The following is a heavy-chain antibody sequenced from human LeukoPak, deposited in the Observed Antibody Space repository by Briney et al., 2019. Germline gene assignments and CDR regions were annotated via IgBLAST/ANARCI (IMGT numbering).Heavy chain of an antibody. Sequence: ASVKVSCKASGYTFTSYYMHWVRQAPGQGLEWMGIINPSGGSTSYAQKFQGRVTMTRDTSTSTVYMELSSLRSEDAAVYYCAKGNSAYSSSPWFDPWGQGTLVTVSS. CDR3: AKGNSAYSSSPWFDP. CDR1: GYTFTSYY. J-gene: IGHJ5*02. V-gene: IGHV1-46*01. D-gene: IGHD6-6*01. CDR2: INPSGGST.